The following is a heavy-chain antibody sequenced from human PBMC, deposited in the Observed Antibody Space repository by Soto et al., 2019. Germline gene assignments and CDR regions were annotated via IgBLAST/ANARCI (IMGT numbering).Heavy chain of an antibody. CDR3: ARDQPGYSYGYGLGY. CDR1: RFTFSSYS. D-gene: IGHD5-18*01. Sequence: GGSLRLSCVASRFTFSSYSMNWVRQAPGKGLEWVSYISSSSRTINYADSVKGRFTISRDNAKNSLYLQMNSLRAEDTAVYYCARDQPGYSYGYGLGYWGQGTLVTVSS. CDR2: ISSSSRTI. J-gene: IGHJ4*02. V-gene: IGHV3-48*04.